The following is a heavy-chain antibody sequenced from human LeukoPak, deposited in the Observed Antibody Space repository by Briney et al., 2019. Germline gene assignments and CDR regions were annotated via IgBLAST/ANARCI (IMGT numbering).Heavy chain of an antibody. CDR3: ARKASIAARLGWFDP. V-gene: IGHV1-8*01. Sequence: ASVKLSCKASGYTFTSYDINWVRQATGQGLGWMGWMNPNSGNTGYAQKFQGRVTMTRNTSISTAYMELSSLRSEDTAVYYCARKASIAARLGWFDPWGQGTLVTVSS. CDR2: MNPNSGNT. CDR1: GYTFTSYD. J-gene: IGHJ5*02. D-gene: IGHD6-6*01.